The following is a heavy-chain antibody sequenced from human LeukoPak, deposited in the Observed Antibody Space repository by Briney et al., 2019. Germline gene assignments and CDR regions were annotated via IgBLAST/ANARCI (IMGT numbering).Heavy chain of an antibody. V-gene: IGHV3-23*01. CDR3: AKAPLGRCTGAICYCFDS. D-gene: IGHD2-15*01. CDR2: ISGSDAGT. Sequence: GGSLRLSCAASGFTFNNYAMSWVRQAPGKGLEWVSAISGSDAGTYYADSVKGRFTISRDNSKNTLYLQMNSLRAEDAAVYYCAKAPLGRCTGAICYCFDSWGQGTLVTVSS. J-gene: IGHJ4*02. CDR1: GFTFNNYA.